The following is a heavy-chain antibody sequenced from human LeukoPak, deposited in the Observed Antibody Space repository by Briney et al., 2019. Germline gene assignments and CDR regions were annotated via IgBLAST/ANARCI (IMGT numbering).Heavy chain of an antibody. V-gene: IGHV3-30*04. CDR1: GFTFSSYS. CDR2: ISYHGLNK. D-gene: IGHD3/OR15-3a*01. J-gene: IGHJ4*02. Sequence: GRSLRLSCAASGFTFSSYSMHGVRQAPGKGLGWLTLISYHGLNKDYTDSVKGRFTVSRDNSKNTLFLQMNSLRTEDTAIYFCARSPERLGQGYLDSRRQGTLVTVSS. CDR3: ARSPERLGQGYLDS.